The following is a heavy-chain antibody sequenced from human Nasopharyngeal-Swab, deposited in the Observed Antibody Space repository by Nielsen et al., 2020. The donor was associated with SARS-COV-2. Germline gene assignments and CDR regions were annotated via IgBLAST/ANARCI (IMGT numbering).Heavy chain of an antibody. J-gene: IGHJ2*01. CDR2: IYYSGST. CDR3: ARHPTMVRGLRYYWYFDL. CDR1: GGSISSSSYY. D-gene: IGHD3-10*01. Sequence: SETLSLTCTVSGGSISSSSYYWGWIRQPPGKGLEWIGSIYYSGSTYYNPPLKSRVTISVDTSKNQFSLKLSSVTAADTAVYYCARHPTMVRGLRYYWYFDLWGRGTLVTVSS. V-gene: IGHV4-39*01.